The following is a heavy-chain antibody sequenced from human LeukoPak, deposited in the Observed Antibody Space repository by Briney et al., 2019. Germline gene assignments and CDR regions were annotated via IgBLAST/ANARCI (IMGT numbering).Heavy chain of an antibody. J-gene: IGHJ5*02. D-gene: IGHD6-13*01. Sequence: GASVKVSCKASGGTFSSYAISWVRQAPGQGLEWMGGINPIFGTANYAQKFQGRVTITADESTSTAYMELSSLRSEDTAVYYCARDGPIAALRQLPYNWFDPWGQGTLVTVSS. CDR1: GGTFSSYA. CDR2: INPIFGTA. CDR3: ARDGPIAALRQLPYNWFDP. V-gene: IGHV1-69*01.